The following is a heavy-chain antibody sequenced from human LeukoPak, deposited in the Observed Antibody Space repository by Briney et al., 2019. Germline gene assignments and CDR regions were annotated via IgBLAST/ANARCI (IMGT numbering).Heavy chain of an antibody. V-gene: IGHV4-39*01. Sequence: SETLSLTCTVSGGSISSISYYWGWIRQPPGKGLEWIVSMYYSGSTYNNPSLKSRVTISVDTSKNQFSLKLSSVTAADTAVYYCARHIPYYYGSGPYNWFDPWGQGTLVTVSS. J-gene: IGHJ5*02. CDR3: ARHIPYYYGSGPYNWFDP. CDR2: MYYSGST. CDR1: GGSISSISYY. D-gene: IGHD3-10*01.